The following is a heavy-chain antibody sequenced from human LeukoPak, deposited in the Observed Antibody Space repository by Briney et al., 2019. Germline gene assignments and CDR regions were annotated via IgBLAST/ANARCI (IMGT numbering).Heavy chain of an antibody. CDR2: VSGSGGST. D-gene: IGHD3-10*01. CDR1: GFTFSSYS. V-gene: IGHV3-23*01. CDR3: AKRMIRGVNHDAFDL. Sequence: GGSLRLSCAASGFTFSSYSMNWVRQAPGKGLEWVSAVSGSGGSTYYADSVKGLSTISRDNSKNTLYLQMNSLRAEDTAVYYCAKRMIRGVNHDAFDLWGQGTMVTVSS. J-gene: IGHJ3*01.